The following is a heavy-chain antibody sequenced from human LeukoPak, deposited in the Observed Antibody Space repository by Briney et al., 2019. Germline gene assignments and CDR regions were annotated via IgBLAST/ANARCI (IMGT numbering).Heavy chain of an antibody. V-gene: IGHV3-49*04. J-gene: IGHJ4*02. Sequence: GGSLRLSCTASGFTFGDFVMSWDRQTPGKGLEWVGFIRTKVNGETTKYAASVQGRFTISRDDSKSIAYLQMSSLKTEDTAVYYCTTDYQLDYWGQGTLVTVSS. CDR3: TTDYQLDY. CDR1: GFTFGDFV. D-gene: IGHD3-16*01. CDR2: IRTKVNGETT.